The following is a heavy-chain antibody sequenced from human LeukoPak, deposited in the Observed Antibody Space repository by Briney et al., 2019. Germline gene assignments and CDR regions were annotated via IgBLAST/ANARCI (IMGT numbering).Heavy chain of an antibody. CDR1: GGSISSGGYY. V-gene: IGHV4-30-2*05. Sequence: SETLSLTCTVSGGSISSGGYYWSWIRQPPGKGPEWIGYIYHSGSTYYNPSLKSRVTISVDTSKNQFSLKLSSVTAADTAVYYCARGGGSWYGNGMDVWGQGTTVTVSS. D-gene: IGHD6-13*01. CDR2: IYHSGST. J-gene: IGHJ6*02. CDR3: ARGGGSWYGNGMDV.